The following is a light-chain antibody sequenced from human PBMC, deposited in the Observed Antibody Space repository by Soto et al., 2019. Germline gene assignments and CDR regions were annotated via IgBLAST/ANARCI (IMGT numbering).Light chain of an antibody. V-gene: IGKV3-20*01. CDR2: GAS. J-gene: IGKJ1*01. CDR1: QSLSRYF. Sequence: EIAMTQSPATLSLSPGDRATLSCMASQSLSRYFVASYQQSRREPPRLLNVGASSRATGLPDRFSGSGSGTDFPITISRLEPEDFAVFYCHQYGSSPGTFGQGTKVDIK. CDR3: HQYGSSPGT.